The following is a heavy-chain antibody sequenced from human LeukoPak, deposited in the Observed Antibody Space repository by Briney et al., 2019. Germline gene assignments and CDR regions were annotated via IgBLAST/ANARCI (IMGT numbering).Heavy chain of an antibody. CDR1: GFTFSSYA. D-gene: IGHD5-12*01. Sequence: GGSLRLSCAASGFTFSSYAMSWVRQAPGKGLEWVSAISGSGGSTCYADSVKGRFTISRDNSKNTLYLQMNSLRAEDTAVYYCAKRTRAKWLRVTHYYYYYMDVWGKGTTVTVSS. CDR2: ISGSGGST. J-gene: IGHJ6*03. V-gene: IGHV3-23*01. CDR3: AKRTRAKWLRVTHYYYYYMDV.